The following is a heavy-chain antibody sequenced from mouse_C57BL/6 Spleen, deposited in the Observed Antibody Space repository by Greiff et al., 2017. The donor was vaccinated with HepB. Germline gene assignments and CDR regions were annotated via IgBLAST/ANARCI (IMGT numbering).Heavy chain of an antibody. V-gene: IGHV1-82*01. D-gene: IGHD1-1*01. CDR2: IYPGDGDT. CDR1: GYAFSSSW. Sequence: VQLKESGPELVKPGASVKISCKASGYAFSSSWMNWVKQRPGKGLEWIGRIYPGDGDTNYNGKFKGKATLTADKSSSTAYMQLSSLTSEDSAVYFCARTEIYYGSSSMDYWGQGTSVTVSS. CDR3: ARTEIYYGSSSMDY. J-gene: IGHJ4*01.